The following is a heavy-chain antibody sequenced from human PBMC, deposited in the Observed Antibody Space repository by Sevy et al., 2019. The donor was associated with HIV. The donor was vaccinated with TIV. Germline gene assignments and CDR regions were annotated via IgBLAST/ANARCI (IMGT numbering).Heavy chain of an antibody. V-gene: IGHV3-23*01. Sequence: GGSLRRSCVASGFIFSSYAMSWVRQAPGKGLEWVSAISGGSDDIFYADSVKGRFTISRDNSKNTLYLQMNSLRAEDTAVYYCAKRGPAWSFDYWGQGTLVTVSS. CDR2: ISGGSDDI. D-gene: IGHD2-8*02. CDR3: AKRGPAWSFDY. J-gene: IGHJ4*02. CDR1: GFIFSSYA.